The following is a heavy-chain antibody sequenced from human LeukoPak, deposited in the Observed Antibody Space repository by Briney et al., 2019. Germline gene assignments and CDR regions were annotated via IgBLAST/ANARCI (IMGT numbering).Heavy chain of an antibody. CDR3: AKAIQTPWIEYYYDSSGYARY. Sequence: GGSLRLSCAASGFTFSSYAMSWVRQAPGKGLEWVSAISGSGGSTYYADSVKGRFTFSRDNSKNTLYLQMNSLRAEDTAVYYCAKAIQTPWIEYYYDSSGYARYWGQGTLVTVSS. V-gene: IGHV3-23*01. J-gene: IGHJ4*02. CDR1: GFTFSSYA. D-gene: IGHD3-22*01. CDR2: ISGSGGST.